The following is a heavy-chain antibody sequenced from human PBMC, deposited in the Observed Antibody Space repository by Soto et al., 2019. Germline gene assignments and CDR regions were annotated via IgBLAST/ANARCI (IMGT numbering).Heavy chain of an antibody. CDR3: ARRWSGTDY. CDR1: GGSITRYY. CDR2: IHNSAST. Sequence: ETLSLTCTFSGGSITRYYWSWIRQPPGKGLECIGYIHNSASTSYNPSLQSRVTISADVSKNQFSLDLRSVTAADTAVYYCARRWSGTDYWGHGALVTVSS. J-gene: IGHJ4*01. D-gene: IGHD3-10*01. V-gene: IGHV4-59*01.